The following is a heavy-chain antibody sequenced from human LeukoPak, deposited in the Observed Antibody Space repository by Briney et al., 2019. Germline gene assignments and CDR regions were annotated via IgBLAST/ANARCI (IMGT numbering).Heavy chain of an antibody. Sequence: PSETLPLTCTVSGGSISSSGYYWGWIRQPPGKGLEWIGSIYYSGTTYYNPSLKSRVTISVDTSKNQFSLKLSSVTAADTAVYYCASQRTDIVVVPAAPGGQGTLVTVSS. D-gene: IGHD2-2*01. J-gene: IGHJ5*02. CDR2: IYYSGTT. CDR3: ASQRTDIVVVPAAP. CDR1: GGSISSSGYY. V-gene: IGHV4-39*01.